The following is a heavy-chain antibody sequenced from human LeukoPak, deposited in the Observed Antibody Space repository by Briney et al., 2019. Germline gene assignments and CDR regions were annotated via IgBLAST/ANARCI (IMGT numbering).Heavy chain of an antibody. D-gene: IGHD1-1*01. CDR1: GFTFSSYA. Sequence: PGGSLRLSCAASGFTFSSYAMSWVRQAPGKGLEWVSGISGSGSSTYYADSVKGRFAISRDNSKNMMYLQMNSLRAEDTAVYYCAKAGVPWGTGYFDYWGQGTLVTVPS. CDR2: ISGSGSST. V-gene: IGHV3-23*01. J-gene: IGHJ4*02. CDR3: AKAGVPWGTGYFDY.